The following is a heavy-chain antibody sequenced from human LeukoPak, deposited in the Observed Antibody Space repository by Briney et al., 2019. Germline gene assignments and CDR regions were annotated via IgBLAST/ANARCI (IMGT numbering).Heavy chain of an antibody. D-gene: IGHD3-10*01. CDR2: IDWDDDK. Sequence: GSGPALVKPTQTLTLTCTFSGFSLSTSGMCVSWIRQPPGKALGWLARIDWDDDKYYSTSLKTRLTISKDTSKNQVVLTMTNMDPVDTATYYCARIAPRDYYGSGTYLDYWGQGTLVTASS. J-gene: IGHJ4*02. CDR1: GFSLSTSGMC. V-gene: IGHV2-70*11. CDR3: ARIAPRDYYGSGTYLDY.